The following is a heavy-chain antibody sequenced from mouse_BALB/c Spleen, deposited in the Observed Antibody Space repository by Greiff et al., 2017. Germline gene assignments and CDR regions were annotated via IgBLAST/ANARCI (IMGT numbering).Heavy chain of an antibody. CDR3: AREPVRRYYAMDY. J-gene: IGHJ4*01. Sequence: QVQLQQSGAELVRPGVSVKISCKGSGYTFTDYAMHWVKQSHAKSLEWIGVISTYYGDASYNQKFKGKATMTVDKSSSTAYMELARLTSEDSAIYYCAREPVRRYYAMDYWGQGTSVTVSS. CDR2: ISTYYGDA. V-gene: IGHV1S137*01. D-gene: IGHD2-14*01. CDR1: GYTFTDYA.